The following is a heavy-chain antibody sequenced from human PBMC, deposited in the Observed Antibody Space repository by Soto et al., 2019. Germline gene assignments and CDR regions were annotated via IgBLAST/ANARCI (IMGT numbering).Heavy chain of an antibody. D-gene: IGHD2-2*02. Sequence: SVKVSCKTSGGTFSSYTISWVRQAPGQGLEWMGGIIPFFGTTDYAQKFQGRVTITADKSTSTAYMDLSSLRSEDTAVYYCARGALVVPAGISPRRFDFWGHGTLVTVSS. CDR2: IIPFFGTT. CDR1: GGTFSSYT. V-gene: IGHV1-69*06. J-gene: IGHJ4*01. CDR3: ARGALVVPAGISPRRFDF.